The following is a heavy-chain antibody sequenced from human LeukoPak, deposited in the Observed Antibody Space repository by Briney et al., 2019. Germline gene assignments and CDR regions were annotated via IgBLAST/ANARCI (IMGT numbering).Heavy chain of an antibody. J-gene: IGHJ2*01. V-gene: IGHV3-33*08. CDR1: GFTFSSYG. CDR3: ARAPYDSSGYFYWYFDL. D-gene: IGHD3-22*01. Sequence: GGSLRLSCAASGFTFSSYGMHWVRQAPGKGLEWVAVIWYDGSNKYYADSVKGRFTISRDNSKNTLYLQMNSLRAEDTAVYYCARAPYDSSGYFYWYFDLWGRGTLVTVSS. CDR2: IWYDGSNK.